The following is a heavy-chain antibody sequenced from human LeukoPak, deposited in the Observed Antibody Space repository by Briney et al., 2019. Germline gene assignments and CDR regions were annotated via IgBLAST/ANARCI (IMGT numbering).Heavy chain of an antibody. D-gene: IGHD2-2*01. Sequence: PGGSLRLSCEASGFTFSSYGMNWVRQAPGKGLEWVSAISASGGSTYYADFVKGRFTISRDNSKNTLYLQMNSLRAEDTAIYYCAKDRDIAVVPGPRTGTDFDYWGQGALVTVSS. CDR3: AKDRDIAVVPGPRTGTDFDY. CDR1: GFTFSSYG. V-gene: IGHV3-23*01. CDR2: ISASGGST. J-gene: IGHJ4*02.